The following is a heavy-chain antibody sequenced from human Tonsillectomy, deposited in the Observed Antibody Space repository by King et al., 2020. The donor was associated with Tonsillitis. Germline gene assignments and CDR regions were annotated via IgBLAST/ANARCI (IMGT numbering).Heavy chain of an antibody. CDR3: AKHDHGDYYYYMDV. D-gene: IGHD4-17*01. CDR2: TSTSGATT. CDR1: GITFSSYA. V-gene: IGHV3-23*04. J-gene: IGHJ6*03. Sequence: VQLVESGGGLVQPGGSLRLSCAASGITFSSYAMTWVRQAPGKGLEWVSATSTSGATTYYADSVRGRFTISRDISKNTLYLQMNSLRAEDTAVYYCAKHDHGDYYYYMDVWGKGTTVTVSS.